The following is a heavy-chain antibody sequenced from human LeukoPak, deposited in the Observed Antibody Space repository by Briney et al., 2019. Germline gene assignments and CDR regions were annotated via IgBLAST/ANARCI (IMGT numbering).Heavy chain of an antibody. CDR3: ARALYSSGWYWLN. J-gene: IGHJ4*02. CDR2: ISSSSSYI. Sequence: GGSLRLSCAASEFTFSSYSMNWVRQAPGKGLEWVSSISSSSSYIYYADSVKGRFTISRGNAKNSLYLQMNSLRAEDTAVYYCARALYSSGWYWLNWGQGTLVTVSS. D-gene: IGHD6-19*01. CDR1: EFTFSSYS. V-gene: IGHV3-21*01.